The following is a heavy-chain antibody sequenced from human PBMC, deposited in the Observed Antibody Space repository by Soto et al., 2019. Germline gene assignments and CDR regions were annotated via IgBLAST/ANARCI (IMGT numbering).Heavy chain of an antibody. CDR2: INPISGTA. D-gene: IGHD3-9*01. Sequence: QVQLVQSGAEVKEPGSSVKVSCKASGGTFSSYAISWVRQAPGQGLEWMGGINPISGTANYAQKFQGRVTITADESTSTAYMELSSLRSEDTAVYYCARRPLTDDDGVSYFDYWGQGTLVTVSS. V-gene: IGHV1-69*12. CDR3: ARRPLTDDDGVSYFDY. J-gene: IGHJ4*02. CDR1: GGTFSSYA.